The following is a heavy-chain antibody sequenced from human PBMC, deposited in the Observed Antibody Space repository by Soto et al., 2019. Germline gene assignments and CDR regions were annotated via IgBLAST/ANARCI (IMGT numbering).Heavy chain of an antibody. CDR1: GFTLDDYG. Sequence: EVQLVESGGGEVRPGGSLRLSCAVSGFTLDDYGMSWVRQAPGKGLEWVSGISWNGGSIGYADSVKGRFTISRDNAKNSVYLQMNSLRAEDTALYYCARDYDFLTGFFPSDSWGQGTLVTVSS. V-gene: IGHV3-20*04. CDR2: ISWNGGSI. D-gene: IGHD3-9*01. J-gene: IGHJ4*02. CDR3: ARDYDFLTGFFPSDS.